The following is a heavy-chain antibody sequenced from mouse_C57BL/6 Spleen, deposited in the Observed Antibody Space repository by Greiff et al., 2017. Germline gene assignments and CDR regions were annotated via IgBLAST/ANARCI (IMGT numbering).Heavy chain of an antibody. CDR1: GYTFTDYN. CDR2: INPNNGGT. Sequence: VQLQQSGPELVKPGASVKIPCKASGYTFTDYNMDWVKQSHGKSLEWIGDINPNNGGTIYNQKFKGKATLTVDKSYSTAYMELRRLTSEDTAVYYCARRYYGSSDWYFDVWGTGTTVTVSS. V-gene: IGHV1-18*01. J-gene: IGHJ1*03. CDR3: ARRYYGSSDWYFDV. D-gene: IGHD1-1*01.